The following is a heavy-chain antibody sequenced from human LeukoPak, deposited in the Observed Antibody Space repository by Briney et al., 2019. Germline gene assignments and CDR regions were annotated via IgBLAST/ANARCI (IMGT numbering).Heavy chain of an antibody. J-gene: IGHJ4*02. CDR3: AKDRVGATPTGERFDY. CDR1: GFTFSSYA. Sequence: GGSLRLSCAASGFTFSSYAMSWVRQAPGKGLEWVSAISGSGGSTYYADSVKGRFTISRDNSKNTLYLQMNSLRAEDTAVYYCAKDRVGATPTGERFDYWGQGTLVTVSS. V-gene: IGHV3-23*01. D-gene: IGHD1-26*01. CDR2: ISGSGGST.